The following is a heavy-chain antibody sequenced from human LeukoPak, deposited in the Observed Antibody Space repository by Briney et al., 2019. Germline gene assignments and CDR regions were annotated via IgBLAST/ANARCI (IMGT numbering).Heavy chain of an antibody. V-gene: IGHV3-30*04. CDR1: GFTFNSYA. CDR2: ISHDGRNK. D-gene: IGHD3-10*01. J-gene: IGHJ4*02. CDR3: ASGSHQDQLGSMTYLFDY. Sequence: PGGSLRLSCAASGFTFNSYAIHWVRQAPGKGLEWVTLISHDGRNKYYADSVKGRFTISRDNSKKTLYLEVNSLRAEDTAVYFWASGSHQDQLGSMTYLFDYWGQGTLVTVSS.